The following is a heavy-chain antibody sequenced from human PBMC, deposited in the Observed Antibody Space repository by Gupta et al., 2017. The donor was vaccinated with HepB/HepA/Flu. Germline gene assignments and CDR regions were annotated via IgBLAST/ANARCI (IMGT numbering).Heavy chain of an antibody. Sequence: QVQLQGSGPGLVKPSETLSLTCSVSGGSISTSRDYWGWIRQSPGKGLEWFGSINSRGITYYNPSLKSRVSMSVDTSKNHFSLTLTSVTATDTAVYCCAGLSTLRTIDTWGQGTLVTVSS. CDR2: INSRGIT. CDR3: AGLSTLRTIDT. J-gene: IGHJ5*02. CDR1: GGSISTSRDY. D-gene: IGHD1/OR15-1a*01. V-gene: IGHV4-39*02.